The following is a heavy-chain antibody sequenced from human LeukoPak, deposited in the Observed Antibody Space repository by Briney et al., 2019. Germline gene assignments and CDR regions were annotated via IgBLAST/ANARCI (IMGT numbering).Heavy chain of an antibody. CDR2: MYTSGST. CDR3: ARGESSSSPLYYYYYYMDV. D-gene: IGHD6-6*01. CDR1: GGSISSGSYY. Sequence: SETLSLTCTVSGGSISSGSYYWSWIRQPAGKGLEWIGRMYTSGSTNYNPFLKSRVTISVDTSKNQFSLKLSSVTAADTAVYYCARGESSSSPLYYYYYYMDVWGKGTTVTVSS. J-gene: IGHJ6*03. V-gene: IGHV4-61*02.